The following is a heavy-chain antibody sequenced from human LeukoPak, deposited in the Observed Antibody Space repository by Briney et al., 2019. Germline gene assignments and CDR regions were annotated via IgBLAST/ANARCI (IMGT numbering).Heavy chain of an antibody. CDR1: GFTFSNYA. CDR3: AKHRFESGGYHSTD. CDR2: IGGNGGST. D-gene: IGHD3-22*01. V-gene: IGHV3-23*01. J-gene: IGHJ4*02. Sequence: GGSLRLSCAASGFTFSNYAMTWVRHAPGKGHEWVSIIGGNGGSTFYADSVKGRFTISRVNSKNTLFLQMNSLRAEDTAVYYCAKHRFESGGYHSTDWGQGTLVTVSS.